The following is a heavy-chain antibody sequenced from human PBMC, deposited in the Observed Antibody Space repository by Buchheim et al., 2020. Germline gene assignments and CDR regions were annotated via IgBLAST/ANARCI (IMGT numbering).Heavy chain of an antibody. Sequence: EVQLLESGGGLVQPGGSLRLSCAASGFTFSSYSMNWVRQAPGKGLEWVSYISSSGSTIYYADSVKGRFTISRDNAKHSLYLQMNSLRAEDTAVYYCATFPGVVVVVAATQDYWGQGTL. CDR3: ATFPGVVVVVAATQDY. J-gene: IGHJ4*02. D-gene: IGHD2-15*01. CDR1: GFTFSSYS. CDR2: ISSSGSTI. V-gene: IGHV3-48*04.